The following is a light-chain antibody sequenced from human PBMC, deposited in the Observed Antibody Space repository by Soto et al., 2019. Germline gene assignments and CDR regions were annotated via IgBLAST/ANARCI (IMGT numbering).Light chain of an antibody. CDR3: CSYAGSYFV. CDR2: DVT. CDR1: SSDVGGYNY. V-gene: IGLV2-11*01. Sequence: QSALTQPASVSGSPGQSITISCTGTSSDVGGYNYVSWYQQHPGKAPKLMIYDVTKRPSGVPDRFSGSKSGNTVSLTISGLQVEDEDDYYSCSYAGSYFVFGTGTKLTVL. J-gene: IGLJ1*01.